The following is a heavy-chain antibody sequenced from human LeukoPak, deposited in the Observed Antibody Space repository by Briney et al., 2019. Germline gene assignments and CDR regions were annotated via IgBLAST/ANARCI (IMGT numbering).Heavy chain of an antibody. V-gene: IGHV4-61*01. D-gene: IGHD4-23*01. CDR2: IYYSGST. J-gene: IGHJ4*02. CDR3: ARDLLNEGNHLDY. Sequence: PSETLSLTCNVSGASVSSGSYYWSWIRQPPGKELEWIGYIYYSGSTSYNPSLKSRVTISVDTSKNQFSLKLSSVTAADTAVYYCARDLLNEGNHLDYWGQGTLVTVSS. CDR1: GASVSSGSYY.